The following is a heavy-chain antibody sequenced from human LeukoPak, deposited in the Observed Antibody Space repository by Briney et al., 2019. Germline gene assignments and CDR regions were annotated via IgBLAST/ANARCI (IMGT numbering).Heavy chain of an antibody. J-gene: IGHJ4*02. CDR3: ARGQTYVRYNWNLRAPYFDY. CDR2: INHSGST. V-gene: IGHV4-34*01. Sequence: SETLSLTCAVYGGSFSGYYWSWIRQPPGKGLEWIGEINHSGSTNYNPSLKSRVTISVDTSKNQFSLKLGSVTAADTAVYYCARGQTYVRYNWNLRAPYFDYWGQGTLVTVSS. D-gene: IGHD1-7*01. CDR1: GGSFSGYY.